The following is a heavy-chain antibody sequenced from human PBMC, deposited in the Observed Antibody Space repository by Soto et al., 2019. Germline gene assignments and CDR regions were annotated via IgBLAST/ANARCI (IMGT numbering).Heavy chain of an antibody. D-gene: IGHD6-13*01. CDR3: ARSVPGYSSSLSRYMDG. V-gene: IGHV3-74*01. J-gene: IGHJ6*03. CDR1: GFTFSSYW. CDR2: INSDGSST. Sequence: PGGSLRLSCVASGFTFSSYWMHWVRQAPGKGLVWVSRINSDGSSTSYADSVKGRFTISRDNAKNTLYLQMNSLRAEDTAVYYCARSVPGYSSSLSRYMDGWGKGNTVTVSS.